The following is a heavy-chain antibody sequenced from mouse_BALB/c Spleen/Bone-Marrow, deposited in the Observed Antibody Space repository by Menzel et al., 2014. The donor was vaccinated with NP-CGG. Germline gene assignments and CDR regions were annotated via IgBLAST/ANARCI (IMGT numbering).Heavy chain of an antibody. CDR1: GFTLSSYT. CDR2: ISSGGSYT. D-gene: IGHD1-1*01. Sequence: EVKLVESGGGLVKPGGSLKLSCAASGFTLSSYTMSWVRQTPEKRLEWVATISSGGSYTYYPDSVKGRFTISRDNAKNTLYLQMSSLKSEDTAMYSCIRDLRTTGLTTNYFDYWGQGTTLTVSS. CDR3: IRDLRTTGLTTNYFDY. V-gene: IGHV5-6-4*01. J-gene: IGHJ2*01.